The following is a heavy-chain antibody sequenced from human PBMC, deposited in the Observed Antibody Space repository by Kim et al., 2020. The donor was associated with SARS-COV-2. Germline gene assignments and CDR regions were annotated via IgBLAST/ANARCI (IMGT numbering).Heavy chain of an antibody. CDR1: GFTFSSYA. V-gene: IGHV3-33*05. CDR2: ISSDGSNK. Sequence: GGSLRLSCAVSGFTFSSYAIYWVRQAPGKGLEWVAVISSDGSNKYYVDSVKGRFTISRDNSKNMLYLQVSSLRVEDTAVYYCTTFDYWGQGTLFTVAS. J-gene: IGHJ4*02. CDR3: TTFDY.